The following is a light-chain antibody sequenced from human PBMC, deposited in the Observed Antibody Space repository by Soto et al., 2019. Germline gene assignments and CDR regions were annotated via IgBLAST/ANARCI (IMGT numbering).Light chain of an antibody. CDR1: SSDIGDYNY. V-gene: IGLV2-11*01. CDR3: FSYAGRYLYG. CDR2: DVN. J-gene: IGLJ1*01. Sequence: QSALTQPRSVSGSPGQSVTISCTGTSSDIGDYNYVSWYQQHPGKVPKVMIYDVNKRPSGVPDRFSGSKSDNTASLTISGLQAEDEADYFCFSYAGRYLYGFGSGTKV.